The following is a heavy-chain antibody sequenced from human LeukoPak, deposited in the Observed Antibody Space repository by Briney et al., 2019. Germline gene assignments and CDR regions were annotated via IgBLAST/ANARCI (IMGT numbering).Heavy chain of an antibody. D-gene: IGHD5-24*01. CDR2: IYSGGST. Sequence: GGSLRLSCAASGFTFSSYSMSWVRQAPGKGLEWVSVIYSGGSTYYADSVKGRFTISRDNSKNTLYLQMNSLRAEDTAVYYCASVEMATIVEPYFDYWGQGTLVTVSS. CDR3: ASVEMATIVEPYFDY. J-gene: IGHJ4*02. V-gene: IGHV3-53*01. CDR1: GFTFSSYS.